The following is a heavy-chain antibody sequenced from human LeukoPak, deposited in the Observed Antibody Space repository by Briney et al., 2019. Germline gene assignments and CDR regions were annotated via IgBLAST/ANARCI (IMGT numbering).Heavy chain of an antibody. J-gene: IGHJ3*02. CDR2: ISSSSSYI. CDR1: GFTFSSYA. CDR3: ARDGYNRRDHAFDI. D-gene: IGHD5-24*01. V-gene: IGHV3-21*01. Sequence: GGSLRLSCAASGFTFSSYAMHWVRQAPGKGLEWVSSISSSSSYIYYADSVKGRFTISRDNAKNSLYLQMNSLRAEDTAVYYCARDGYNRRDHAFDIWGQGTMVTVSS.